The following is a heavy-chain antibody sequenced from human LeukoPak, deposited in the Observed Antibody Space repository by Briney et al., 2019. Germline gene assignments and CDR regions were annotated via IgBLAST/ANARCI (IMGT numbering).Heavy chain of an antibody. CDR1: GFTFSGYW. CDR3: ARLELQLWLPHY. J-gene: IGHJ4*02. D-gene: IGHD5-18*01. CDR2: IKQDESEK. Sequence: GGSLRLSCAASGFTFSGYWMSWVRQTPGKGLEWVANIKQDESEKYYVDSVKGRFTISRDNAKNSLYLQMNNLRAEDTAVYYCARLELQLWLPHYWGQGTLVTVSS. V-gene: IGHV3-7*03.